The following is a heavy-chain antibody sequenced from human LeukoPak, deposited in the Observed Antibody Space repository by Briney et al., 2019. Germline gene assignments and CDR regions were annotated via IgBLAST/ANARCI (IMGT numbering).Heavy chain of an antibody. J-gene: IGHJ4*02. CDR2: ISGGGAGT. V-gene: IGHV3-23*01. Sequence: GGSLRLSCAASGLTLSSYAMSWVRQAPGKGLEWVSSISGGGAGTYYADSVRGRFTISRDNSKNTLYLQMNSLRAEDTALYYCAKDFVRYNIQFDYWGQGALVTVSS. CDR3: AKDFVRYNIQFDY. CDR1: GLTLSSYA. D-gene: IGHD1-1*01.